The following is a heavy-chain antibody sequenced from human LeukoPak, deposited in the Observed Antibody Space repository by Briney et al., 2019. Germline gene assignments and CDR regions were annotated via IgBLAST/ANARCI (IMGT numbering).Heavy chain of an antibody. V-gene: IGHV4-34*01. CDR1: GGSFSGYY. Sequence: SETLSLTCAVYGGSFSGYYWSWIRQPPGKGLEWIGEINHSGSTNYNPSLKSRVTISVDTSKNQFSLKLSSVTAADTAVYYCARGKLIWGRGAMGYYYYYMDVWGKGTTVTVSS. CDR2: INHSGST. J-gene: IGHJ6*03. D-gene: IGHD3-10*01. CDR3: ARGKLIWGRGAMGYYYYYMDV.